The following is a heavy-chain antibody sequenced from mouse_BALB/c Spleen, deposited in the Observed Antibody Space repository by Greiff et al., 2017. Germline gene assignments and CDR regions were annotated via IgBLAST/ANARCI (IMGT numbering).Heavy chain of an antibody. Sequence: EVQVVESGGGLVKPGGSLKLSCAASGFTFSSYTMSWVRQTPEKRLEWVATISSGGSYTYYPDSVKGRFTISRDNAKNTLYLQMSSLKSEDTAMYYCTRDTDLAYWGQGTLVTVSA. J-gene: IGHJ3*01. CDR1: GFTFSSYT. V-gene: IGHV5-6-4*01. CDR3: TRDTDLAY. CDR2: ISSGGSYT.